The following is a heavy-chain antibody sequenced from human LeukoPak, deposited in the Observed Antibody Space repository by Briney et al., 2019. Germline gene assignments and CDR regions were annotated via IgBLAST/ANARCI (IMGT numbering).Heavy chain of an antibody. Sequence: GGSLRLSCAASGFTYSSYWMHWVRQAPGKGLVWVSRINSDGSSTSYADSVKGRFTISRDNAKNTLYLQMNSLRAEDTAVYYCAREGVAAADTYFDYWGQGTLVTVSS. D-gene: IGHD6-13*01. V-gene: IGHV3-74*01. CDR1: GFTYSSYW. CDR3: AREGVAAADTYFDY. J-gene: IGHJ4*02. CDR2: INSDGSST.